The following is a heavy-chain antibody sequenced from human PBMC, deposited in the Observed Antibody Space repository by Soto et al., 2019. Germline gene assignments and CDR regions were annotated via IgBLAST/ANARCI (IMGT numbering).Heavy chain of an antibody. J-gene: IGHJ6*02. V-gene: IGHV3-9*02. Sequence: LRLSCVVSAFTSRNYAIHWVRQAPGKGLEWVSGFDFNSGRTGYADSVKGRFTISRDNAKNSLSLEMKSLRVEDTALYYCTKDLVPGGADVWGQGTTVTVSS. D-gene: IGHD3-16*01. CDR2: FDFNSGRT. CDR3: TKDLVPGGADV. CDR1: AFTSRNYA.